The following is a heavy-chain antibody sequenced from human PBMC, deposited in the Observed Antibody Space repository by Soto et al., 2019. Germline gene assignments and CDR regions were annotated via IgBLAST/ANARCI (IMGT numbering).Heavy chain of an antibody. CDR3: VKVENYYDSSGYYYGPHDAFDI. V-gene: IGHV3-23*01. Sequence: GGSLRLSCAASGFTFSSYAMSWVRQAPGKGLEWVSAISGSGGSTYYADSVKGRFTISRDNSKNTLYLQMNSLRAEDTAVYYCVKVENYYDSSGYYYGPHDAFDIWGQGTMVTVS. CDR1: GFTFSSYA. J-gene: IGHJ3*02. CDR2: ISGSGGST. D-gene: IGHD3-22*01.